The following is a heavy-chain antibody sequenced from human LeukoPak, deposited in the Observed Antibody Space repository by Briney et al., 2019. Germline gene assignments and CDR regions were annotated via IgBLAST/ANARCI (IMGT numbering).Heavy chain of an antibody. J-gene: IGHJ5*02. CDR1: GYTFTGYY. Sequence: GASVKVSCKASGYTFTGYYMHWVRQAPGQGLEWMGRINPNSGGTNYAQKFQGRVTMTRDTSIRTAYMELSRLRSDDTAVYYCARDFLVPAAPYNLFYPCGQRTLVTVSS. CDR3: ARDFLVPAAPYNLFYP. CDR2: INPNSGGT. D-gene: IGHD2-2*01. V-gene: IGHV1-2*06.